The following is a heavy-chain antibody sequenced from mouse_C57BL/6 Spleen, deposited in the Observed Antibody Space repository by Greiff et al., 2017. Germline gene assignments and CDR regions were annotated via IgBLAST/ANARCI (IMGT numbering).Heavy chain of an antibody. J-gene: IGHJ2*01. Sequence: EVQRVESGEGLVKPGGSLKLSCAASGFTFSSYAMSWVRQTPEKRLEWVAYISSGGDYIYYADTVKGRFTISRDNARNTLYLQMSSLKSEDTAMYYCTRVDYSNYVPFDYWGQGTTLTVSS. CDR1: GFTFSSYA. V-gene: IGHV5-9-1*02. CDR2: ISSGGDYI. CDR3: TRVDYSNYVPFDY. D-gene: IGHD2-5*01.